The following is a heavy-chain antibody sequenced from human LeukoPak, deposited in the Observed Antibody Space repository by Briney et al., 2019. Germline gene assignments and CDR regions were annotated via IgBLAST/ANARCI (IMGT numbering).Heavy chain of an antibody. Sequence: SVKVSCKASGGTFSSYAISWVRQAPGQGLEWMGGIIPIFGTANYEQKFQGRVTITADESTSTAYMELSSLRSEDTAVYYCARVQTTVTTLGYFDYWGQGTLVTVSS. CDR2: IIPIFGTA. V-gene: IGHV1-69*13. CDR1: GGTFSSYA. J-gene: IGHJ4*02. CDR3: ARVQTTVTTLGYFDY. D-gene: IGHD4-17*01.